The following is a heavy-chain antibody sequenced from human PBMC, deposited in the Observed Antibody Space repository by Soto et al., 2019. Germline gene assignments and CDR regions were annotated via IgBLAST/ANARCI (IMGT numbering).Heavy chain of an antibody. CDR3: ARGGYSGYALDY. CDR1: GFIFSNYA. J-gene: IGHJ4*02. V-gene: IGHV3-30-3*01. D-gene: IGHD5-12*01. Sequence: GGSLRLSCAASGFIFSNYAMHWVRQAPGKGLEWVSLISYDGSNKYYADSVKGRFTFSRDNSKNTLYVQMNSLRAEDTAVYYCARGGYSGYALDYWDKGTLVTVSS. CDR2: ISYDGSNK.